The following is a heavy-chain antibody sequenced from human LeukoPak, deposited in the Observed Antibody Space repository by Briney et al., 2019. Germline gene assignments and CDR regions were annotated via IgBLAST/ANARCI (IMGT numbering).Heavy chain of an antibody. CDR1: GGTFSSYA. CDR3: ARDLDRPWATASYYFDY. CDR2: IIPIFGTA. Sequence: ASVKVSCKASGGTFSSYAISWVRQAPGQGLEWMGGIIPIFGTANYAQKFQGRVTITADESTSTAYMELSSLRSEDTAVYYCARDLDRPWATASYYFDYWGQGTLVTVSS. V-gene: IGHV1-69*13. D-gene: IGHD1-26*01. J-gene: IGHJ4*02.